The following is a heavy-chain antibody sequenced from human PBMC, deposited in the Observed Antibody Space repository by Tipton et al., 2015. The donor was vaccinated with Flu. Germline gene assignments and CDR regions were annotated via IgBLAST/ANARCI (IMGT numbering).Heavy chain of an antibody. CDR1: GDSISPFF. D-gene: IGHD3-10*01. CDR3: VRGSSGAYDP. CDR2: INYAGST. V-gene: IGHV4-59*01. J-gene: IGHJ5*02. Sequence: GLVKPSETLSLTCTVSGDSISPFFWFWLRQSPGKGLEFIGHINYAGSTDSHPSLKSRVTISVDTSKNQFSLKVTSMTAADTAVYYCVRGSSGAYDPWGQGTLVTVSA.